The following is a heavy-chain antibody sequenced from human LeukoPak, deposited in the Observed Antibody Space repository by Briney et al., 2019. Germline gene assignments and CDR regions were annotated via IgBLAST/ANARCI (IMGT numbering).Heavy chain of an antibody. CDR3: AVNTAMANFDY. J-gene: IGHJ4*02. CDR1: GYTFTSYG. D-gene: IGHD5-18*01. Sequence: ASVKVSCKASGYTFTSYGISWVRQAPGQGLEWMGWISAYNGNTNYAQKLQGRVTMTTDTSTSTAYMKLRSLRSDDTAVYYCAVNTAMANFDYWGQGTLVTVSS. V-gene: IGHV1-18*01. CDR2: ISAYNGNT.